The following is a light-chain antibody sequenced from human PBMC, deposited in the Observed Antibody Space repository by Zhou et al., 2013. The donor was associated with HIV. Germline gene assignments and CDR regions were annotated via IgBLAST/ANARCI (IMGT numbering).Light chain of an antibody. CDR3: QQYNSYSLT. CDR2: KAS. CDR1: QSISSW. V-gene: IGKV1-5*03. J-gene: IGKJ1*01. Sequence: DIQMTQSPSTLSASVGDRVTITCRASQSISSWLAWYQQKPGKAPKLLIYKASSLESGVPSRFSGSGSGTEFTLTISSLQPDDFATYYCQQYNSYSLTFGQRDQGGNQT.